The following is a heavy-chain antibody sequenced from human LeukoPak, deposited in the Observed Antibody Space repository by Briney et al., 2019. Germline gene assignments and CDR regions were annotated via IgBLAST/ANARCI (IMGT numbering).Heavy chain of an antibody. D-gene: IGHD3-10*01. Sequence: KPSETLSLTCTVSGGSISSYYWSWIRQPPGKGLEWIGYIYYSGSTYYNPSLKSRVTISVDTSKNQFSLKLSSVTAADTAVYYCARHDYGSGSFNFDYWGQGTLVTVSS. CDR1: GGSISSYY. J-gene: IGHJ4*02. CDR2: IYYSGST. CDR3: ARHDYGSGSFNFDY. V-gene: IGHV4-59*08.